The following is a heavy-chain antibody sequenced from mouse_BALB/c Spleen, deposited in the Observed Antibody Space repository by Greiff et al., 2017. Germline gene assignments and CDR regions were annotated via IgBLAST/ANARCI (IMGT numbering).Heavy chain of an antibody. V-gene: IGHV2-9*02. CDR3: ARETTNYYGNYGPVAY. CDR1: GFSLTSYG. J-gene: IGHJ3*01. CDR2: IWAGGST. D-gene: IGHD2-1*01. Sequence: VKLMESGPGLVAPSQSLSITCTVSGFSLTSYGVHWVRQPPGKGLEWLGVIWAGGSTNYNSALMSRLSISKDNSKSQVFLKMNSLQTDDTAMYYCARETTNYYGNYGPVAYGGQGTVVTVSA.